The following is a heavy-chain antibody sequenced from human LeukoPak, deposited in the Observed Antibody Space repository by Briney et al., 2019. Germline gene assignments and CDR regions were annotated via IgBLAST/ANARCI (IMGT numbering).Heavy chain of an antibody. CDR2: INPNSGGT. J-gene: IGHJ4*02. CDR1: GYTFTGYY. D-gene: IGHD3-9*01. CDR3: ARDRGVGVLRYFDWPSGY. V-gene: IGHV1-2*02. Sequence: GASVKVPCMASGYTFTGYYMHWVRQAPGQGLEWMGWINPNSGGTNYAQKFQGRVTMTRDTSISTAYMELSRLRSDDTAVYYCARDRGVGVLRYFDWPSGYWGQGTLVTVSS.